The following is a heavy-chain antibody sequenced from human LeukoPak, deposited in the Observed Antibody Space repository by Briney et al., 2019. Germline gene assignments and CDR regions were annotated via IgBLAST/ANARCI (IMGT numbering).Heavy chain of an antibody. Sequence: GGSLRLSCAASGFTFSSFWMSWVRQAPGKGLEWVSAISGSGGSTYYADSVKGRFTISRDNSKNTLYLQMNSLRAEDTAVYYCAKGNWQWLVQIDYWGQGTLVTVSS. D-gene: IGHD6-19*01. CDR3: AKGNWQWLVQIDY. J-gene: IGHJ4*02. V-gene: IGHV3-23*01. CDR1: GFTFSSFW. CDR2: ISGSGGST.